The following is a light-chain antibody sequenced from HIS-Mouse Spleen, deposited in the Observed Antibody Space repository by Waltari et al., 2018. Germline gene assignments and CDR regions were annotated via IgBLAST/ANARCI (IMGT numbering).Light chain of an antibody. CDR2: DAS. CDR3: QQYDNLP. CDR1: QDISNY. Sequence: DIQMTQSPSSPSASVGDRVTITCQASQDISNYLNWYQQKPGKAPKLLIYDASNLETGVPSRFSGSGSGTDFTFTISSLQPEDIATYYCQQYDNLPFGPGTKVDIK. J-gene: IGKJ3*01. V-gene: IGKV1-33*01.